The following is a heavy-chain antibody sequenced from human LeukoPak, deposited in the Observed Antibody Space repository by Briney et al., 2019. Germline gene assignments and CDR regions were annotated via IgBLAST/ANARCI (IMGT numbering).Heavy chain of an antibody. J-gene: IGHJ4*02. CDR1: GFTVSSNY. D-gene: IGHD6-19*01. CDR2: IRSDGSNK. Sequence: GGSLRLSCAASGFTVSSNYMSWIRQAPGKGLEWMAFIRSDGSNKYYADSAKGRFTISRDNSKNTLYLQMNSLRAEDTAVYYCARILDSAWGELGYWGQGTLVTVSS. V-gene: IGHV3-30*02. CDR3: ARILDSAWGELGY.